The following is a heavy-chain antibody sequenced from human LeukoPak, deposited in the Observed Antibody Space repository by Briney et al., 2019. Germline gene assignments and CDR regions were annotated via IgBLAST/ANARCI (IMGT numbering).Heavy chain of an antibody. CDR1: GFTFSSYW. J-gene: IGHJ4*02. Sequence: PGGSLRLSCAASGFTFSSYWMSWVRQAPGKRLEWVANIKQDGSEKYYADSVKGRFTISRDNAKNSLYLQMNSLRAEDTAVYYCVREGGPNSSSPIKNDYWGQGTLVTVSS. D-gene: IGHD6-13*01. CDR3: VREGGPNSSSPIKNDY. CDR2: IKQDGSEK. V-gene: IGHV3-7*01.